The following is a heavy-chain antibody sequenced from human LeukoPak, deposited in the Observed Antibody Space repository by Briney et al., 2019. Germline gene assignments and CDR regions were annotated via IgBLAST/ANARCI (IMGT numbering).Heavy chain of an antibody. J-gene: IGHJ4*02. CDR2: IDGNGGST. D-gene: IGHD2-21*02. Sequence: GGSLRLSCAASGFTFSSYVMSWVRQAPGKGLEWVSSIDGNGGSTHYADSVRGRFTISRDNSKNTLYLQMNSLRAEDTALYYCAKDGRDWGSYFDYWGQGILITVSS. V-gene: IGHV3-23*01. CDR1: GFTFSSYV. CDR3: AKDGRDWGSYFDY.